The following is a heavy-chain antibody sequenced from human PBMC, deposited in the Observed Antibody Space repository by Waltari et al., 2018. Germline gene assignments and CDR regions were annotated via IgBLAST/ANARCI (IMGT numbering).Heavy chain of an antibody. CDR3: AKDIWAKGSSFAFDE. D-gene: IGHD3-10*01. CDR1: GIAISSHG. V-gene: IGHV3-30*18. J-gene: IGHJ3*01. CDR2: ISFDGNNV. Sequence: VQLVESGGGVVQPGKSLRLSCAASGIAISSHGFHWVRQDPGKGLQWLTSISFDGNNVYYEDSVKGRFTISRDNSKNTVHLQMNSLRADDTAVYFCAKDIWAKGSSFAFDEWGQGTWVTVSS.